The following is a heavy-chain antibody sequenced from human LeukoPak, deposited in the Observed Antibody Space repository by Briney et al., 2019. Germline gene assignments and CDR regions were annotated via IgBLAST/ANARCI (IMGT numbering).Heavy chain of an antibody. CDR3: ARGGTVNYYYMDV. Sequence: PSETLSLTCTVSGGSLSSYYWSWIRQPAGKGLEWIGRIYTTGSTNYNPSLKSRVTVSVDTSKNQFSLKLSSVTAADTGVYYCARGGTVNYYYMDVWGKGTTVTVSS. CDR1: GGSLSSYY. D-gene: IGHD4-11*01. J-gene: IGHJ6*03. V-gene: IGHV4-4*07. CDR2: IYTTGST.